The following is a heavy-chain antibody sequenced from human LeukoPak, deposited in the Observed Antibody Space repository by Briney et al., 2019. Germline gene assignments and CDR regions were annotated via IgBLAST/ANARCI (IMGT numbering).Heavy chain of an antibody. Sequence: GGSLRLSCAASAFTLSGYWMTWVRQAPGKGLEWVANIKQDGTEKFYVDSVKGRFTISRDNAKNSLYLQMNSLRAEDTAVYYCARGAPTGDWFFDLWGRGTLVTVSS. V-gene: IGHV3-7*01. CDR3: ARGAPTGDWFFDL. CDR1: AFTLSGYW. J-gene: IGHJ2*01. CDR2: IKQDGTEK. D-gene: IGHD3-10*01.